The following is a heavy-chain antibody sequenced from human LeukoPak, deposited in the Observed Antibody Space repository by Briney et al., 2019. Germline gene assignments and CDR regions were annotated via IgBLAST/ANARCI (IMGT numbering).Heavy chain of an antibody. J-gene: IGHJ6*03. D-gene: IGHD6-13*01. V-gene: IGHV1-18*01. CDR2: ISAYNGNT. CDR3: ARDGGAAAVGDYYYYYMDV. CDR1: GYTFTSYA. Sequence: GASVKVSCKASGYTFTSYAMHWVRQAPGQRLEWMGWISAYNGNTNYAQKLQGRVTMTTDTSTSTAYMELRSLRSDDTAVYYCARDGGAAAVGDYYYYYMDVWGKGTTVTVSS.